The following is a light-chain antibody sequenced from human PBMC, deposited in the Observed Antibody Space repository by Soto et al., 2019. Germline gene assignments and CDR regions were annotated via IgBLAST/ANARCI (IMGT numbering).Light chain of an antibody. J-gene: IGKJ1*01. V-gene: IGKV1-6*01. CDR1: QDIRND. Sequence: AIQMTQSPSSLSASVGDRVTITCRASQDIRNDLGWYQQKPGEAPQLLIYAASHLQSGVPSRFSGSGSGTDCTLTISSLQPEDFATYYCLHYYTYPRTCGQGTKVDIK. CDR2: AAS. CDR3: LHYYTYPRT.